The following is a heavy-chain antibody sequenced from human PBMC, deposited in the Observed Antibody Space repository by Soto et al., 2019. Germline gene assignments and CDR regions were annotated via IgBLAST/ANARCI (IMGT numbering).Heavy chain of an antibody. J-gene: IGHJ4*02. D-gene: IGHD1-26*01. CDR2: IYYSGGT. CDR1: GGSISSSSYY. Sequence: QLQLPESGPGLVKPSETLSLTCTVSGGSISSSSYYWGWIRQPPGKGLEWIGSIYYSGGTYYNPSLKSRVTISVDTSKNQFSLKLSSVTAADTAVYYCARPSGSYLFYFDYWGQGTLVTVSS. CDR3: ARPSGSYLFYFDY. V-gene: IGHV4-39*01.